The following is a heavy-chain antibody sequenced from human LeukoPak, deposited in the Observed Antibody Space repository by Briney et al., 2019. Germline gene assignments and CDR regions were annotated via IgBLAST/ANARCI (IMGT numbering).Heavy chain of an antibody. J-gene: IGHJ4*02. CDR1: GFTFSTYP. CDR3: AKDREKPSQFDY. CDR2: TSDDGNSK. Sequence: QPGRSLRLSCAASGFTFSTYPMHWVRQAPGKGLEWVSGTSDDGNSKYYVDSVKGRFTISRDNSKNTLFLQMTSLRVEDTAVYYCAKDREKPSQFDYWGQGTLVTVSS. V-gene: IGHV3-30-3*01.